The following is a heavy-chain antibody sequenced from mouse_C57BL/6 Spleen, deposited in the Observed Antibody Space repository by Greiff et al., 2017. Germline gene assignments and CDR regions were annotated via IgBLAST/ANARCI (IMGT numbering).Heavy chain of an antibody. CDR3: ACNYYGSSYGYFDV. CDR1: GYTFTSYW. V-gene: IGHV1-52*01. CDR2: IDPSASET. D-gene: IGHD1-1*01. J-gene: IGHJ1*03. Sequence: VQLQQPGAELVRPGSSVKLSCKASGYTFTSYWMHWVKQRPIQGLEWIGNIDPSASETHYNQKFKDKATLTVDKSSSTAYMQLSSLTSEDAAVYYCACNYYGSSYGYFDVWGTGTTVTVSS.